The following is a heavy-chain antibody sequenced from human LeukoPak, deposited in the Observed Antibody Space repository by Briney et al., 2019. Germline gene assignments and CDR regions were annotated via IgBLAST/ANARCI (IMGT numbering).Heavy chain of an antibody. CDR3: ATCGGDCYYPAY. Sequence: SGTLSLTCTVSGGSISPSYWSWIRQSPGKGLEWIGYIYNSGSTNYNPSLKSRVTISVDRSKNQFSLKLTSVTAADTAVYYCATCGGDCYYPAYWGQGTLVTVSS. J-gene: IGHJ4*02. CDR1: GGSISPSY. D-gene: IGHD2-21*02. V-gene: IGHV4-59*08. CDR2: IYNSGST.